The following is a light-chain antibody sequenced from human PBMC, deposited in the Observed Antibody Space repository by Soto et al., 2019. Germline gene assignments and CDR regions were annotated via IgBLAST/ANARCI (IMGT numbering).Light chain of an antibody. CDR2: EAS. J-gene: IGKJ5*01. Sequence: DIQMTQSPSSLSASIGDRVTITCQASQDIKNYLNWYQQKAGKATKLLIYEASNLETRDPSRFSGSGSGTDFSFTISSLQPEDIKTYYCQQYDDLPRIAFGQGKRLEIK. CDR3: QQYDDLPRIA. V-gene: IGKV1-33*01. CDR1: QDIKNY.